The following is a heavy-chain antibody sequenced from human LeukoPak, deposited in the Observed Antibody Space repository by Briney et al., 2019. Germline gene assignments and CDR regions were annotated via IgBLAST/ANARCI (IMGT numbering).Heavy chain of an antibody. CDR2: INPNSGVT. CDR1: GHTFTSYD. J-gene: IGHJ6*03. CDR3: AKDRYGDYEAPFHYYMDA. Sequence: GASVKVSCKASGHTFTSYDINWVRQATGQGLEWMGWINPNSGVTNYAQKLQGRVTITRDTSIDTAYMQLSRLRSDDTAVYYCAKDRYGDYEAPFHYYMDAWGRGTTVTVSS. D-gene: IGHD5-12*01. V-gene: IGHV1-2*02.